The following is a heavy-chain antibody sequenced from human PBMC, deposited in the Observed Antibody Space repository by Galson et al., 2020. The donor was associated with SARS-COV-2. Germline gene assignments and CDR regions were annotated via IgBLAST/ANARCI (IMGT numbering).Heavy chain of an antibody. Sequence: GGSLRLSCAASGFTFDDYAMHWVRQAPGKGLEWVSGISWNSGSIGYADSVKGRFTISRDNAKNSLYLQMNSLRAEDTALYYCAKDSLGYCSSTSCPGGMDVWGQGTTVTVSS. D-gene: IGHD2-2*01. J-gene: IGHJ6*02. V-gene: IGHV3-9*01. CDR3: AKDSLGYCSSTSCPGGMDV. CDR2: ISWNSGSI. CDR1: GFTFDDYA.